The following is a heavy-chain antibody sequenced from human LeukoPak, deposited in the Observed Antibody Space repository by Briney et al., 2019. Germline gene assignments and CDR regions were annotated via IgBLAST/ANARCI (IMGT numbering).Heavy chain of an antibody. CDR1: GGSISSYY. Sequence: SETLSLTCTVSGGSISSYYWSWIRQPPGKELEWIGYIYYTGSTNYNPSLKSRVTISVDASKNQISLKLSSVTAADTAVYYCARDQRYGSGSLFYWGQGTLVTVSS. CDR2: IYYTGST. CDR3: ARDQRYGSGSLFY. D-gene: IGHD3-10*01. J-gene: IGHJ4*02. V-gene: IGHV4-59*01.